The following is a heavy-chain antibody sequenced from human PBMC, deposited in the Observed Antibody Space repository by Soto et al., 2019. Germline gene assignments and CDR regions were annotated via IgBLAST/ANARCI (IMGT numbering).Heavy chain of an antibody. J-gene: IGHJ4*02. V-gene: IGHV3-49*04. CDR1: GFVFGDYA. Sequence: LRLSCSASGFVFGDYAVTWVRQAPGKGLEWVGVVRSETYGGSTEYAASVKGRFRISRDDSESIAYLQMTGLKTEDTAVYYCTRGRGTSGWYADYWGKGILVTVSS. D-gene: IGHD6-13*01. CDR3: TRGRGTSGWYADY. CDR2: VRSETYGGST.